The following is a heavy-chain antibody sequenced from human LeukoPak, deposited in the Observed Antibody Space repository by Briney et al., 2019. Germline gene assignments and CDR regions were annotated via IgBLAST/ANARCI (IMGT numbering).Heavy chain of an antibody. CDR1: GGSISSSNW. Sequence: ASETLSLTCAVSGGSISSSNWWSWVRQPPGKGLEWIGEIYHSGSTNYNPSLKSRVTISVDKSKNQFSLKLSSVTAADTAVYYCAKDGGVGATTSSDWFGPWGQGTLVTVSS. J-gene: IGHJ5*02. CDR2: IYHSGST. V-gene: IGHV4-4*02. D-gene: IGHD1-26*01. CDR3: AKDGGVGATTSSDWFGP.